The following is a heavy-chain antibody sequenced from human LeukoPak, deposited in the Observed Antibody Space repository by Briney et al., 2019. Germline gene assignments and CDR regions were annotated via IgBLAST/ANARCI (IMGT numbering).Heavy chain of an antibody. Sequence: PSETLSLTCTVSGASIDSGRYYWGWIRQPPGKGLEWIGSIHYSGTTYYNPSLKSRVTISIDTSNNQFSLKLSSATAADTAVYYCARGTPYNPWGQGTLVTVSS. CDR2: IHYSGTT. J-gene: IGHJ5*02. D-gene: IGHD4-11*01. V-gene: IGHV4-39*07. CDR3: ARGTPYNP. CDR1: GASIDSGRYY.